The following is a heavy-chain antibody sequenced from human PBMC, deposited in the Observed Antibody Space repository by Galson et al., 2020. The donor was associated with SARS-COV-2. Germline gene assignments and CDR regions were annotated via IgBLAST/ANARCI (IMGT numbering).Heavy chain of an antibody. Sequence: GESLKIPCAASGFTFDDYAMHWVRQAPGKGLEWVSLNSWDGGSTYYAESVKGRFTISRDNSQNSLNLQMNSLRSEDTPLYYRTKDILPATYCGGMGVWGQGTPVTVSS. V-gene: IGHV3-43D*03. CDR1: GFTFDDYA. CDR3: TKDILPATYCGGMGV. D-gene: IGHD1-26*01. J-gene: IGHJ6*02. CDR2: NSWDGGST.